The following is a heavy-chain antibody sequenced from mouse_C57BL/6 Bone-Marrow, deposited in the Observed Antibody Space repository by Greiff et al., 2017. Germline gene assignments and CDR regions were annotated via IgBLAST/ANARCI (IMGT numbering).Heavy chain of an antibody. CDR1: GYTFTSYW. CDR2: IDPSDSYT. J-gene: IGHJ4*01. D-gene: IGHD4-1*01. V-gene: IGHV1-69*01. Sequence: VQLQQPGAELVMPGASVKLSCKASGYTFTSYWMHWVKQRPGQGLEWIGEIDPSDSYTNYNQKFKGKSTLTVDKSSSTAYMQLSSLTSEDSAVYYCAREGKLGYAMDYWGQGTSVTVSS. CDR3: AREGKLGYAMDY.